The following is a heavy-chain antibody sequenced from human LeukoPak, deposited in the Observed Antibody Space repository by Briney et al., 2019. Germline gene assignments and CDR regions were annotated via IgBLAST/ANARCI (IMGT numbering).Heavy chain of an antibody. CDR1: GFTVSSNY. V-gene: IGHV3-66*01. J-gene: IGHJ3*02. D-gene: IGHD3-10*01. Sequence: GGSLRLSCAASGFTVSSNYMSWVRQAPGKGLEWVSVIYSGGSTYYSDSVKGRFTISRDNSKNTLYLQMNSLRAEDTAAYYCARDRPGSSDPLDAFDIWGQGTMVTVSS. CDR2: IYSGGST. CDR3: ARDRPGSSDPLDAFDI.